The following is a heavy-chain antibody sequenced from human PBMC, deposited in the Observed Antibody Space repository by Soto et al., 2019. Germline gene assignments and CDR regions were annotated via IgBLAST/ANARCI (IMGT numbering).Heavy chain of an antibody. V-gene: IGHV4-38-2*01. CDR2: IYHRGAT. Sequence: PSETLSLTCSVSGYSINRGYYWGWIRQAPGKGLEWIGSIYHRGATYYAPSLKARAAISLDASNNHFTLRLTYVTVADTAIYYCARYQYDSSGDVDEHCGQGALVTVSS. D-gene: IGHD3-22*01. J-gene: IGHJ4*02. CDR3: ARYQYDSSGDVDEH. CDR1: GYSINRGYY.